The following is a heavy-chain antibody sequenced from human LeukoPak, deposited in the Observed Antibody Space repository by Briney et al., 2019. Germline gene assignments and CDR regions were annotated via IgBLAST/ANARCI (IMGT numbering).Heavy chain of an antibody. V-gene: IGHV5-51*01. CDR2: IYPGDSDP. Sequence: GESLQISCKGSGYTFTTYWIGWVRQMPGKGLEWMGIIYPGDSDPRYSPSFQGQVTISADKSISTAYLQWSSLKASDSAMYYCARHGLGSSWFGFDYWGQGSLASVSS. J-gene: IGHJ4*02. CDR3: ARHGLGSSWFGFDY. CDR1: GYTFTTYW. D-gene: IGHD6-13*01.